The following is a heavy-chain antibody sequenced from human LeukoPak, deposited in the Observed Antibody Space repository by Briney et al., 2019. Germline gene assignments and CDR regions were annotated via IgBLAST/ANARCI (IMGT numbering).Heavy chain of an antibody. D-gene: IGHD1-26*01. Sequence: SETLSLTCTVSGGSISSYYWSWIRQPPGKGLEWIGYIYYSGSTNYSPSLKSRVTISVDTSKNQFSLKLSSVTAADTAVYYCARAPPWDNYYMDVWGKGTTVTVSS. CDR3: ARAPPWDNYYMDV. CDR2: IYYSGST. V-gene: IGHV4-59*01. CDR1: GGSISSYY. J-gene: IGHJ6*03.